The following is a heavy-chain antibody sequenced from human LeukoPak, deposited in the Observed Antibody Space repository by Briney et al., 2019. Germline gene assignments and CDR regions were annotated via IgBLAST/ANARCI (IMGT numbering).Heavy chain of an antibody. CDR1: GFTFSSYW. V-gene: IGHV3-74*01. Sequence: GGSLRLICAASGFTFSSYWMHWVRQAPGKGLVWVSRINSDGSSTSYADSVKGRFTISRDDAKNTLYLQMNSLRAEDTAVYYCARGDIVVVPAAISYMDVWGKGTTVTVSS. D-gene: IGHD2-2*01. J-gene: IGHJ6*03. CDR3: ARGDIVVVPAAISYMDV. CDR2: INSDGSST.